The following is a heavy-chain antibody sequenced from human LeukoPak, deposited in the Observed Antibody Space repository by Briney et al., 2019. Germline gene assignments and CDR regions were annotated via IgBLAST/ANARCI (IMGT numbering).Heavy chain of an antibody. CDR1: GYTFTGYY. CDR3: ARDFRGSAHGTNSLLFDY. CDR2: INPNSGGT. V-gene: IGHV1-2*02. J-gene: IGHJ4*02. D-gene: IGHD4-23*01. Sequence: ASVKVSCKASGYTFTGYYMHWVRQAPGQGLEWMGWINPNSGGTNYAQKFQGRVTMTRDTSISTAYMELSRLRSDDTAVYYCARDFRGSAHGTNSLLFDYWGQGTLVTVSS.